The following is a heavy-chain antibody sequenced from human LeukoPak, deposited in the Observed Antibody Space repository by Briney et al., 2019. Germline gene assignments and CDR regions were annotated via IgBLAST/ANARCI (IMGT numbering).Heavy chain of an antibody. D-gene: IGHD3-3*01. CDR3: ARVKNSYDFWSGYYLNWFDP. Sequence: PSETLSLTCTVSGRSISSYYWSWIRQPPGKGLEWIGYIYYSGSTNYNPSLKSRVTISVDTSKNQFSLKLSSVTAADTAVYYCARVKNSYDFWSGYYLNWFDPWGQGTLVTVSS. V-gene: IGHV4-59*01. CDR2: IYYSGST. J-gene: IGHJ5*02. CDR1: GRSISSYY.